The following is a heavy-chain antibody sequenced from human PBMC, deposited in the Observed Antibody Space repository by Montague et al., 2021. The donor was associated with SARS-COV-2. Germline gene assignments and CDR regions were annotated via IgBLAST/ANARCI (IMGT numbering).Heavy chain of an antibody. V-gene: IGHV4-34*01. Sequence: SETLSLTCAVYGGSFSGYYWSWIRQPPGKGLEWIGEINHSGSTNYNPSLKSRVTKSVDTSKNQFSLKLSSVTAADTAVYYCARVRYYGSVTSLGMDVWGQGTTVTVSS. CDR1: GGSFSGYY. J-gene: IGHJ6*02. CDR3: ARVRYYGSVTSLGMDV. CDR2: INHSGST. D-gene: IGHD3-10*01.